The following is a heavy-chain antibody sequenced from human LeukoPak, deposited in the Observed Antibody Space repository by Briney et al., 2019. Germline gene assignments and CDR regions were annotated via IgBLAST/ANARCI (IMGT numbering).Heavy chain of an antibody. J-gene: IGHJ5*02. V-gene: IGHV4-59*01. CDR3: ARSPLNYYDSSGYYL. Sequence: SETLSLTCTVSGGSISSYYWSWVRQPPGKGLEWIGYIYYSGSTNYNPSLRSRGTISVDTCKNQFSLKLSSVTAADTAAYYCARSPLNYYDSSGYYLWGQGTLVTVSS. CDR1: GGSISSYY. D-gene: IGHD3-22*01. CDR2: IYYSGST.